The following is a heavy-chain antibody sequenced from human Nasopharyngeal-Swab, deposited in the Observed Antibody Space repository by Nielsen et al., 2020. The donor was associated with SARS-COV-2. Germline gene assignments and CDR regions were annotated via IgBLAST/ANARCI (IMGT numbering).Heavy chain of an antibody. V-gene: IGHV4-34*01. D-gene: IGHD3-16*01. Sequence: SETLSLTCALYGGSFSGYYWSWIRQPPGKGLEWIGEINHSGSTNYNPSLKSRVTISVDTSKNQFSLKLSSVTAADTAVYYCARGLNGGHWGQGTLVTVSS. CDR3: ARGLNGGH. J-gene: IGHJ4*02. CDR1: GGSFSGYY. CDR2: INHSGST.